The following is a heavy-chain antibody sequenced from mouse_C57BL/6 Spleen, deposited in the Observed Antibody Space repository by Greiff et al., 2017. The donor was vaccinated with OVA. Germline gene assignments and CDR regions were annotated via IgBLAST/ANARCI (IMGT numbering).Heavy chain of an antibody. D-gene: IGHD2-5*01. CDR2: IYPRSGNT. V-gene: IGHV1-81*01. Sequence: VKLVESGAELARPGASVKLSCKASGYTFTSYGISWVKQRTGQGLEWIGEIYPRSGNTYYNEKFKGKATLTADKSSSTAYMELRSLTSEDSAVYFCSYYSNYEYFDVWGTGTTVTVSS. CDR1: GYTFTSYG. J-gene: IGHJ1*03. CDR3: SYYSNYEYFDV.